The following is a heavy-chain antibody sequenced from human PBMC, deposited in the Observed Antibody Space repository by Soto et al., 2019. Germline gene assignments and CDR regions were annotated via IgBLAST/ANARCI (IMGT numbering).Heavy chain of an antibody. D-gene: IGHD3-10*02. CDR3: ASVRGGYYYAMDV. CDR1: GGSISSSNW. CDR2: IYHSGST. Sequence: SETLSLTCALSGGSISSSNWWSWVRQPPGKGLEWIGEIYHSGSTNYNPSLKSRVTISVDKSKNQFSLKLSSVTAADTAVYYCASVRGGYYYAMDVWGQGTTVT. V-gene: IGHV4-4*02. J-gene: IGHJ6*02.